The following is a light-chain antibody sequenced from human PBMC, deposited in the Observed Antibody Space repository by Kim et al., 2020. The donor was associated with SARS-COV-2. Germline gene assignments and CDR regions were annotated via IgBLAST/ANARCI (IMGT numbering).Light chain of an antibody. V-gene: IGLV2-14*03. CDR1: SSDVGAYNY. Sequence: GQSITISCTGTSSDVGAYNYVSWYQHHPGKAPKLTIYDVDKRPSGVSNRFSGSKSGNTASLTISGLQAEDEAEYYCISYTSSNTWLFGGGTQLTVL. CDR3: ISYTSSNTWL. CDR2: DVD. J-gene: IGLJ3*02.